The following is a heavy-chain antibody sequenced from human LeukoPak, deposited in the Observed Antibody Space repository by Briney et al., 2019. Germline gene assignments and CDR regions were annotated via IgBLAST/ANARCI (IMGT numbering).Heavy chain of an antibody. CDR2: LWKDGSNN. J-gene: IGHJ3*02. Sequence: GGSLRLSCVASGFTFRNYGMHRVRQAPGKGLEWVAVLWKDGSNNFYADSVKGRFRFSRDNSKDMLYLQMSSLRAEDTAVYYCAKEYEIFVGAFDIWGQGTMVTVSS. CDR3: AKEYEIFVGAFDI. D-gene: IGHD3-9*01. CDR1: GFTFRNYG. V-gene: IGHV3-33*06.